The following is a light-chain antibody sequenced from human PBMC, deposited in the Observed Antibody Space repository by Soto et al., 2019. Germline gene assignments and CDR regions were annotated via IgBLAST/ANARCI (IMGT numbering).Light chain of an antibody. CDR2: DDN. V-gene: IGLV1-51*01. CDR3: GSWDSRLSAYV. Sequence: QSVMTHPPSVSTAPGDKVTISFSGSISNIVGNSVSWYQQLPGTAPKLLIYDDNNLPSGIPDRFSGSKSGTSATLGITGLQTGDEADYYCGSWDSRLSAYVFGTGTKVT. J-gene: IGLJ1*01. CDR1: ISNIVGNS.